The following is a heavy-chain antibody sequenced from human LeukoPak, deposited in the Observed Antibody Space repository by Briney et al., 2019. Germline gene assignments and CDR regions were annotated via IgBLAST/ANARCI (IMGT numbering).Heavy chain of an antibody. D-gene: IGHD3-22*01. CDR3: ARAIRPYYDSSGYLDAFDI. V-gene: IGHV4-59*01. CDR2: IYYSGST. Sequence: SETLSLTCTVSGGSISSYYWSWIRQPPGKGLEWIGYIYYSGSTNYNPSLKSRVTISVDTSKNQFSLKLSSVTAADTAVYYCARAIRPYYDSSGYLDAFDIWGQGTMVTVSS. CDR1: GGSISSYY. J-gene: IGHJ3*02.